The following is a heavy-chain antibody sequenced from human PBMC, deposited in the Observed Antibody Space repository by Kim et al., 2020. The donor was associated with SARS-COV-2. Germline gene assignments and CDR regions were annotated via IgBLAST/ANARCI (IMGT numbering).Heavy chain of an antibody. D-gene: IGHD3-10*01. Sequence: GGSLRLSCAASGFTFSNAWMSWVRQAPGKGLEWVGRIKSKTDGGTTDYAAPVKGRFTISRDDSKNTLYLQMNSLKTEDTAVYYCTTDFSITQDYYGMDVWGQGTTVTVSS. V-gene: IGHV3-15*01. CDR1: GFTFSNAW. J-gene: IGHJ6*02. CDR3: TTDFSITQDYYGMDV. CDR2: IKSKTDGGTT.